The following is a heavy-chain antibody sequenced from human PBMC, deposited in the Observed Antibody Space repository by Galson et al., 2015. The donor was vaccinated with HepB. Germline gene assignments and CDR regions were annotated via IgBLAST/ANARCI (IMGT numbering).Heavy chain of an antibody. D-gene: IGHD3-3*01. CDR1: GFTFSSYG. CDR2: IWYDGSNK. Sequence: LRLSCAASGFTFSSYGMHWVRQAPGKGLEWVAVIWYDGSNKYYADSVKGRFTISRDNSKNTLYLQMNSLRAEDTAVYYCARAAFWSGYAPYYYYMDVWGKGTTVTVSS. CDR3: ARAAFWSGYAPYYYYMDV. V-gene: IGHV3-33*01. J-gene: IGHJ6*03.